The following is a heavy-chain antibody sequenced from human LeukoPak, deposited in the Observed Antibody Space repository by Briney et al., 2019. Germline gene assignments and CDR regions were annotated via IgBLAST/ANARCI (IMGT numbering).Heavy chain of an antibody. J-gene: IGHJ5*02. CDR3: ARHRASIAAATRGWFDP. Sequence: SENLSLTCTVSGGSISSYYWSWIRQPPGKGLEWIGYIYYSGSTNYNPSLKSRVTISVDTSKNQFSLKLSSVTAADTAVYYCARHRASIAAATRGWFDPWGQGTLVTVSS. CDR2: IYYSGST. V-gene: IGHV4-59*08. CDR1: GGSISSYY. D-gene: IGHD6-13*01.